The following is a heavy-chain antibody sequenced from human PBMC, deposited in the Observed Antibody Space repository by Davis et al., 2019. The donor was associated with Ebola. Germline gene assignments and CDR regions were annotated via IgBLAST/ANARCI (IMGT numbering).Heavy chain of an antibody. CDR3: ARGDLNYPDY. V-gene: IGHV1-2*02. D-gene: IGHD1-7*01. J-gene: IGHJ4*02. CDR2: INPNSGGT. Sequence: ASVKVSCKASGYTFSGYYMHWVRQAPGQGLEWMGWINPNSGGTNYAQKFQGRVTMTRDTSTSTVYMELSSLRSEDTAVYYCARGDLNYPDYWGQGTLVTVSS. CDR1: GYTFSGYY.